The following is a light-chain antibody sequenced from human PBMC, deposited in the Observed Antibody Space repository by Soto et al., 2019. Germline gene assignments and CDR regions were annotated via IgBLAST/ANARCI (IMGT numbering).Light chain of an antibody. CDR3: ISYPRDSSYV. J-gene: IGLJ1*01. CDR1: STDVGRYNY. V-gene: IGLV2-14*01. CDR2: DVS. Sequence: QSVLTQPASVSGSPGQSITISCTGTSTDVGRYNYVSWYQQHPGKAPNLMVYDVSNRPSWVSNRFSGSKSGITASLTIPGLRAEDEADYYCISYPRDSSYVYGTGTKVTVL.